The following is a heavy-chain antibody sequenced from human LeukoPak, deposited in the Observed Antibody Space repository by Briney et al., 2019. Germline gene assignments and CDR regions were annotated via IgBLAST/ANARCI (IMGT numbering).Heavy chain of an antibody. V-gene: IGHV4-4*02. CDR1: GGSISSSNW. CDR3: ARDPKTIFGVVIRRTYYFDY. Sequence: SETLSLTCAVSGGSISSSNWWSWVRQPPGKGLEWIGEIYHSGSTNYNPSLKSRVTISVDKSKNQFSLKLSSVTAADTAVYYCARDPKTIFGVVIRRTYYFDYWGQGTLVTVPS. J-gene: IGHJ4*02. D-gene: IGHD3-3*01. CDR2: IYHSGST.